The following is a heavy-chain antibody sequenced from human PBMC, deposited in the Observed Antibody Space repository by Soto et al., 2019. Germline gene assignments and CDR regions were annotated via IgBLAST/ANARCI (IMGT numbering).Heavy chain of an antibody. CDR1: GYTFTGYY. J-gene: IGHJ3*02. D-gene: IGHD3-9*01. CDR3: ARGILTDNDAFDI. Sequence: QVQLVQSGAEVKKPGASVKVSCKASGYTFTGYYMHWVRQAPGQGLAWMGWINPNSGGTNYSQKFQGWVTMTRDTSISTDYMELSRLRSDDTAVYYCARGILTDNDAFDIWGQGTMVTVSS. CDR2: INPNSGGT. V-gene: IGHV1-2*04.